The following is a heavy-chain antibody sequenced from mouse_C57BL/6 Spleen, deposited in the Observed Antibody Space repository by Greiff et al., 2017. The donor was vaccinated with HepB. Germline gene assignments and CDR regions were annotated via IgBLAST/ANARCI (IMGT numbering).Heavy chain of an antibody. Sequence: VHVKQSGPELVKPGASVKIPCKASGYTFTDYNMDWVKQSHGKSLEWIGDINPNNGGTIYNQKFKGKATLTVDKSSSTAYMELRSLTSEDTAVYYCARSRITTVVALYYYAMDYWGQGTSVTVSS. CDR3: ARSRITTVVALYYYAMDY. D-gene: IGHD1-1*01. V-gene: IGHV1-18*01. CDR1: GYTFTDYN. CDR2: INPNNGGT. J-gene: IGHJ4*01.